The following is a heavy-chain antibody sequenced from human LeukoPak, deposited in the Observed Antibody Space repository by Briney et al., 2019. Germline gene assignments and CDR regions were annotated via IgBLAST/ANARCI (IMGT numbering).Heavy chain of an antibody. D-gene: IGHD3-3*01. V-gene: IGHV3-23*01. CDR1: GFTFSSYA. Sequence: PGGSLRLSCAASGFTFSSYAMSWVRQAPGKGLEWVSAISGSGGSTYYADPVKGRFTISRDNSKNTLYLQMNSLRAEDTAVYYWAKDLRFGVVTPDYWGQGTLVTVSS. CDR2: ISGSGGST. J-gene: IGHJ4*02. CDR3: AKDLRFGVVTPDY.